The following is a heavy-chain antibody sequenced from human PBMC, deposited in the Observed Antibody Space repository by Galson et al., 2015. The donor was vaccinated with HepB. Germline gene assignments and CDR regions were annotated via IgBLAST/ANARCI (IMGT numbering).Heavy chain of an antibody. V-gene: IGHV3-30*18. CDR1: GFTFSSYG. J-gene: IGHJ6*02. CDR3: AKERVRGRMDV. CDR2: ISYDGNNQ. Sequence: SLRLSCAASGFTFSSYGIHWVRQAPGKGLEWVAFISYDGNNQYYADSVKGRFTISRDNSKSTLYLQMNSLRDEDTALYYCAKERVRGRMDVWGQGTTVTVSS.